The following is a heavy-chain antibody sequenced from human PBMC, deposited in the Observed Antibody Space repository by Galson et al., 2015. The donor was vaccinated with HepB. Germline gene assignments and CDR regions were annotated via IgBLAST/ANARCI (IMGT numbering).Heavy chain of an antibody. CDR2: ISSSSSYT. Sequence: SLRLSCAASGFNFSDYYMSWIRQAPGKGLEWVSYISSSSSYTNYADSVKGRFTISRDNAKNSLYLQMNSLRAEDTAVYYCARAGMATTSTYYYGMDVWGQGTTVTVSS. D-gene: IGHD5-24*01. V-gene: IGHV3-11*06. J-gene: IGHJ6*02. CDR3: ARAGMATTSTYYYGMDV. CDR1: GFNFSDYY.